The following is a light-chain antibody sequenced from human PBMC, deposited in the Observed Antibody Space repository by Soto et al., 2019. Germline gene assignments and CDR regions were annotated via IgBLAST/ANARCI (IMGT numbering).Light chain of an antibody. V-gene: IGKV1-5*01. CDR3: QQYNSYSRT. CDR1: QRISSW. J-gene: IGKJ1*01. Sequence: DIQMTQSPSTLSACVGERVTITCRASQRISSWLAWYQQKPGKVPKLLIHDASSLESGVPSRFSGSGSGTDFPLTISSLQPDDFATYYCQQYNSYSRTFGQGTKVDNK. CDR2: DAS.